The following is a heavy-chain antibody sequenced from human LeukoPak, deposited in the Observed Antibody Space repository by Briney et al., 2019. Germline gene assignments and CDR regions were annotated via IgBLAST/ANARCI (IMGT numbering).Heavy chain of an antibody. Sequence: GGSLRLSCAASGFTFSSYAMNWVRQPPGKGLEWVSNIGTSSTTIYYADSVKGRFTISRDNAKNSLYLQMNSLRADDTAVYYCARFAAGGSYYYYMDVWGKGTTVTVSS. CDR1: GFTFSSYA. V-gene: IGHV3-48*01. J-gene: IGHJ6*03. CDR3: ARFAAGGSYYYYMDV. CDR2: IGTSSTTI. D-gene: IGHD6-25*01.